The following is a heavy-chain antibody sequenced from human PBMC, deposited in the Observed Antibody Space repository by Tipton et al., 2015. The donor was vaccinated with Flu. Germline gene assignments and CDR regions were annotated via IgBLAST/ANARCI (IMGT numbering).Heavy chain of an antibody. J-gene: IGHJ6*02. D-gene: IGHD3-9*01. CDR1: GGSISSSSYY. CDR3: ARRQIGNILTGYSLDGMDV. CDR2: IYYSGST. V-gene: IGHV4-39*01. Sequence: TLSLTCTVSGGSISSSSYYWGWIRQPPGKGLEWIGSIYYSGSTYYNPSLKSRVTISVDTSKNQFSLKLSSVTAADTAVYYCARRQIGNILTGYSLDGMDVWGQGTTVTVSS.